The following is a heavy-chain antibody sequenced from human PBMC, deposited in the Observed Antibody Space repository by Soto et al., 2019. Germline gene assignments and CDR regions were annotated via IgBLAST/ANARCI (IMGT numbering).Heavy chain of an antibody. Sequence: GGSLRLSCAASGFTVSSNYMSWVRQAPGKGLEWVSVIYSGGRTYYADSVKGRFTISRDNSKNTLYLQMNSLRAEDTAVYYCARDLQGVIADHRYYYYYMDVWGKGTTVTVSS. J-gene: IGHJ6*03. V-gene: IGHV3-66*01. CDR3: ARDLQGVIADHRYYYYYMDV. CDR2: IYSGGRT. D-gene: IGHD6-13*01. CDR1: GFTVSSNY.